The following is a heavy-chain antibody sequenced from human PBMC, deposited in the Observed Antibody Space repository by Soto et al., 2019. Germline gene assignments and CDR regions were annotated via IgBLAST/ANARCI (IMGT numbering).Heavy chain of an antibody. CDR1: GGSISSSNW. Sequence: PSETLSLTCAVSGGSISSSNWWSWVRQPPGKGLEWIGEIYHSGSTNYNPSLKSRVTISVDKSKNQFSLKLSSVTAADTAVYYCARGVDIVVVPAAMAYYYYGMDVWGRGTTVPVSS. J-gene: IGHJ6*02. CDR3: ARGVDIVVVPAAMAYYYYGMDV. V-gene: IGHV4-4*02. CDR2: IYHSGST. D-gene: IGHD2-2*01.